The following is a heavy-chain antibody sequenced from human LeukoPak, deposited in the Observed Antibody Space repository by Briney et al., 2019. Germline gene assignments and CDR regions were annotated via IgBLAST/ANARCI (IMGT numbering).Heavy chain of an antibody. CDR1: GVIFSSYT. CDR3: ATVNPQYCSSTSCSFNWFDP. Sequence: SVKVSCKASGVIFSSYTFSWVRQAPGQGLEWMGKITPVSDLAHYAQKFQGRVTFTADTHTGTTYMELRSLRSEDTAVYYCATVNPQYCSSTSCSFNWFDPWGQGTLVTVSS. D-gene: IGHD2-2*01. J-gene: IGHJ5*02. V-gene: IGHV1-69*02. CDR2: ITPVSDLA.